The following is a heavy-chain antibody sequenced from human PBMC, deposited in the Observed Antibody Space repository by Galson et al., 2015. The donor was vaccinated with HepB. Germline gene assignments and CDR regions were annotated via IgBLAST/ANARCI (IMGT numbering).Heavy chain of an antibody. CDR1: GFSLTTPAMR. J-gene: IGHJ4*02. CDR3: ARTVAPYGHCYFDY. V-gene: IGHV2-70*04. CDR2: IDWTNDK. Sequence: PALVKPTQTLTLTCTFSGFSLTTPAMRVSWIRQPPGKALEWLARIDWTNDKFYSTSLETRLTISTDTSKNQVVLTMTNMDPLDTATFYCARTVAPYGHCYFDYWDQGTLVAGSS. D-gene: IGHD4-17*01.